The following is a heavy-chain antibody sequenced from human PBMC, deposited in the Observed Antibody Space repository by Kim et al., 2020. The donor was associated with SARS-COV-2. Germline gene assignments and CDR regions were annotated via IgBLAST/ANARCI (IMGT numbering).Heavy chain of an antibody. CDR1: GYSISSGYY. CDR3: ARLHSSGWEVGMDV. Sequence: SETLSLTCTVSGYSISSGYYWGWIRQPPGKGLEWIGSIYHSGSTYYNPSLKSRVTISVDTSKNQFSLKLSSVTAADMAVYYCARLHSSGWEVGMDVWGQG. V-gene: IGHV4-38-2*02. J-gene: IGHJ6*02. D-gene: IGHD6-19*01. CDR2: IYHSGST.